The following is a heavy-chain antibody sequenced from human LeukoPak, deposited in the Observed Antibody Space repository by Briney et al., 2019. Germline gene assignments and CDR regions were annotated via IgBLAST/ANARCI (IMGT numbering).Heavy chain of an antibody. J-gene: IGHJ4*02. CDR3: ARAPPGLNYGPGDY. Sequence: ASVKVSCKASGYPFTSFGITWVRRAPGQGLEWMGWISAYNGDTRYAQKFQGRVAMTTDTSTSTAYMELRNLRSDDTAVYYCARAPPGLNYGPGDYWGQGTLATVSS. D-gene: IGHD3-10*01. CDR2: ISAYNGDT. CDR1: GYPFTSFG. V-gene: IGHV1-18*04.